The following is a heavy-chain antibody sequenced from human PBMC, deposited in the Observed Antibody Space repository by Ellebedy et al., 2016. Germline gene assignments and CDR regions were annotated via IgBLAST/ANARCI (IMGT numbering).Heavy chain of an antibody. J-gene: IGHJ5*02. V-gene: IGHV3-33*01. D-gene: IGHD6-19*01. CDR3: ARGRTSRWDS. Sequence: SCKVSGYTLTELSTHWVRQAPGKGLEWVAVIWYDGSNKYYADSVKGRFTISRDNSKNTLYLQMNSLRAEDTAVYYCARGRTSRWDSWGQGTLVTVSS. CDR1: GYTLTELS. CDR2: IWYDGSNK.